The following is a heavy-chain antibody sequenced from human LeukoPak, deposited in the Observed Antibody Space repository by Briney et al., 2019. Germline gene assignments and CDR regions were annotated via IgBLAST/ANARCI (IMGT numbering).Heavy chain of an antibody. CDR1: GFTFSSYG. J-gene: IGHJ4*02. V-gene: IGHV3-66*04. CDR2: IYSGGST. Sequence: GGSLRLSCAASGFTFSSYGMHWVRQAPGKGLEWVSVIYSGGSTYYADSVKGRFTISRDNSKNTLYLQMNSLRAEDTAVYYCARRDLPEHSSGSGRDYWGQGTLVTVSS. D-gene: IGHD6-19*01. CDR3: ARRDLPEHSSGSGRDY.